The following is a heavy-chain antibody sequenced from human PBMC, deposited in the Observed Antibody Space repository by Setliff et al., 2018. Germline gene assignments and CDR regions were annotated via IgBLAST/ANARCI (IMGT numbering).Heavy chain of an antibody. CDR2: INHSGGT. Sequence: SETLSLTCAVYGGSFSGYYWSWIRQPPGKGLEWIGEINHSGGTNYNPSLKSRVTISVDTSKNHFSLNLRSVTAADTAVYYCARLSPYNTGPPFDYWGQGTLVTVSS. D-gene: IGHD2-8*02. CDR3: ARLSPYNTGPPFDY. J-gene: IGHJ4*02. CDR1: GGSFSGYY. V-gene: IGHV4-34*01.